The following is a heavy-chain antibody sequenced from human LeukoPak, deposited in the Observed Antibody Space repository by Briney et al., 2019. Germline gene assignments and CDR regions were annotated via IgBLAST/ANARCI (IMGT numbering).Heavy chain of an antibody. D-gene: IGHD1-1*01. J-gene: IGHJ4*02. CDR1: GFTFDDYA. V-gene: IGHV3-9*01. CDR3: AKDIGGDSVAGTTGFDY. Sequence: GGSLRLSCAASGFTFDDYAMHWVRQAPGKGLEWVSGISWNSGSIGYADSVKGRFTISRDNAKNSLYLQMNSLRAEDTALYYCAKDIGGDSVAGTTGFDYWGQGTLVTVSS. CDR2: ISWNSGSI.